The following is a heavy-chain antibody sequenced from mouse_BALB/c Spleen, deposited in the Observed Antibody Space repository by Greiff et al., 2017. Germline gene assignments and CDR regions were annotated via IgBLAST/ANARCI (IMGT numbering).Heavy chain of an antibody. D-gene: IGHD2-14*01. CDR3: ARLSNRYDDAMDY. CDR2: ISSGGSYT. Sequence: EVQRVESGGDLVKPGGSLKLSCAASGFTFSSYGMSWVRQTPDKRLEWVATISSGGSYTYYPDSVKGRFTISRDNAKNTLYLQMSSLKSEDTAMYYCARLSNRYDDAMDYWGQGTSVTVSS. J-gene: IGHJ4*01. V-gene: IGHV5-6*01. CDR1: GFTFSSYG.